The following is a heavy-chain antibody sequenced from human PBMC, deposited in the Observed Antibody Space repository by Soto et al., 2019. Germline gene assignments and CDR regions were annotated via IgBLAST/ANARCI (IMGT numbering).Heavy chain of an antibody. CDR1: GYIFSDYG. V-gene: IGHV1-18*04. Sequence: QVQVMQSGAEVKKPGDSVKVSCKTSGYIFSDYGINWVRQAPGQGLEWMGWISGYSGNANLAQKFQGRVTMITDKSTRTDYMELRRLRSDDTAVYYCAKRTSGTTWGESDYWGQGTLVTVSS. J-gene: IGHJ4*02. D-gene: IGHD4-17*01. CDR3: AKRTSGTTWGESDY. CDR2: ISGYSGNA.